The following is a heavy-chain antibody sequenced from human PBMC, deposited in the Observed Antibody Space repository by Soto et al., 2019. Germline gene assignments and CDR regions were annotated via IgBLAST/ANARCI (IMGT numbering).Heavy chain of an antibody. CDR2: ISYDGTIT. CDR1: GFTISNYG. Sequence: GGSRRRSGAASGFTISNYGMHWVRQAPGKGLEWVAVISYDGTITYYADSVKGRFTISRDNSKNTLYLQMNSLRTEDTAVYYCATTRVGPCSSSICFSGIFDGMDVWGQGTTVTVSS. J-gene: IGHJ6*02. D-gene: IGHD2-2*01. V-gene: IGHV3-30-3*01. CDR3: ATTRVGPCSSSICFSGIFDGMDV.